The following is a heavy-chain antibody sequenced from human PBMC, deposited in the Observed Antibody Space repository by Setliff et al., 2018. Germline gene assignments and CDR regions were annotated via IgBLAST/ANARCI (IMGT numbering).Heavy chain of an antibody. D-gene: IGHD3-10*01. J-gene: IGHJ2*01. V-gene: IGHV3-53*01. Sequence: GGSLRLSCAGSGLSVSGNYMNWVRQAPGKGLEWVSLIDSGGRTYYADSVKGRFTISRDNSKSTVYLQMNSLRAEDTAVYYCARGGVFGSSYFDLWGRGTLVTVSS. CDR3: ARGGVFGSSYFDL. CDR1: GLSVSGNY. CDR2: IDSGGRT.